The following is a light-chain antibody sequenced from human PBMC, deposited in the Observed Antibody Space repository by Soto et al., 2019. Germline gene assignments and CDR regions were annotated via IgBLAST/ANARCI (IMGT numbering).Light chain of an antibody. CDR2: GAA. CDR1: QSVSSSY. V-gene: IGKV3-20*01. Sequence: EIVLTQSPGTLSLSPGERATLSCRASQSVSSSYLAWYQQKPGQAPRLLIYGAATRATGIPDRFSGSGSGTDFNLTISRLEPEDFAVYYCHQYDNSPLTFGRGTKVEIK. J-gene: IGKJ1*01. CDR3: HQYDNSPLT.